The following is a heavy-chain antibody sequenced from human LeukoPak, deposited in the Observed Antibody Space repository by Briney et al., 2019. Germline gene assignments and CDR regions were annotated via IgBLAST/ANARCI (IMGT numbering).Heavy chain of an antibody. V-gene: IGHV3-23*01. CDR3: AKPSSGYGSFDS. CDR1: GFTFRSYA. CDR2: ISSSSTNT. Sequence: GGSLRLSCPASGFTFRSYAMSWVRQAPGKRLEWVSAISSSSTNTYYADSVKGRFTISRDNSKNTLYLQMNSLKAEDTAVYYCAKPSSGYGSFDSWGQGTLVTVSS. D-gene: IGHD6-19*01. J-gene: IGHJ4*02.